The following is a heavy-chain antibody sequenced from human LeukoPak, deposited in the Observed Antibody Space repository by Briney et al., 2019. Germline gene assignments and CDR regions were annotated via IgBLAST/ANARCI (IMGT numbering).Heavy chain of an antibody. CDR2: INHVGGT. D-gene: IGHD2-15*01. CDR1: GGSFSDYY. V-gene: IGHV4-34*01. CDR3: ARGHADIGLNYFDF. Sequence: SETLSLTCAVYGGSFSDYYWIWIRQPPGKGLEWIGEINHVGGTNYNPSLKSRGTISVDTPKNQFSLRLSSVTAADTALYFCARGHADIGLNYFDFWGQGTLVTVSS. J-gene: IGHJ4*02.